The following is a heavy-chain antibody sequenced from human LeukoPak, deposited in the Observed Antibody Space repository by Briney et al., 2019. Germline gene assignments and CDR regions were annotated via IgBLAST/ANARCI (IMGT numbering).Heavy chain of an antibody. CDR2: INQDGRQK. CDR1: GFTFSSYD. Sequence: GGSLRLSCAASGFTFSSYDMTWVRQAPGKGLEWVANINQDGRQKYYVDSVKGRFTISRDNAKNSLYLQMNSLRAEDTAVYYCARDPDQIVGANFDYWGQGTLVTVSS. CDR3: ARDPDQIVGANFDY. V-gene: IGHV3-7*01. D-gene: IGHD1-26*01. J-gene: IGHJ4*02.